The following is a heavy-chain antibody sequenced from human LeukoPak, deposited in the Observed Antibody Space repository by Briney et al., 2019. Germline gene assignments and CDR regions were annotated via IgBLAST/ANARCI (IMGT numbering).Heavy chain of an antibody. CDR2: ISGSGGST. D-gene: IGHD3-3*01. CDR3: AKGERFLEWLLFDY. J-gene: IGHJ4*02. V-gene: IGHV3-23*01. CDR1: GFTFSSYA. Sequence: PGGSLRLSCAASGFTFSSYAKSWVRQAPGKGLEWVSAISGSGGSTYYADSVKGRFTISRDNSKNTLYLQMNSLRAEDTAVYYCAKGERFLEWLLFDYWGQGTLVTVSS.